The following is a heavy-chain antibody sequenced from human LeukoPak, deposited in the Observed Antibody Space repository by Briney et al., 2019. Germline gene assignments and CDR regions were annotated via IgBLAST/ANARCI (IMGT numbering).Heavy chain of an antibody. CDR1: GVSISSVTYY. CDR2: IYTSGST. CDR3: AIEGVLRYFRGDAFDI. V-gene: IGHV4-61*02. D-gene: IGHD3-9*01. Sequence: SQTLSLSCAVSGVSISSVTYYWSWLRQPAGRGLEWTWRIYTSGSTNYNPPLKSRVTISLDTTKNHFSLKLITVAAADTAVYYCAIEGVLRYFRGDAFDIWGQGTMVTVSS. J-gene: IGHJ3*02.